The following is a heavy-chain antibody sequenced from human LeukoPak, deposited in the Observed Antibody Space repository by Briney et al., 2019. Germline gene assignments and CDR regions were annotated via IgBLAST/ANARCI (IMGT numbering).Heavy chain of an antibody. CDR3: AKDFKHIVVLIAPHYYMDV. CDR1: GFTFSSYG. D-gene: IGHD2-21*01. J-gene: IGHJ6*03. CDR2: IRYDGSNK. V-gene: IGHV3-30*02. Sequence: GGSLRLSCAASGFTFSSYGMHWVRQAPGKGLEWVAFIRYDGSNKYYADSVKGRFTISRDNSKNTLYLQMNSLRAEDTAVYYCAKDFKHIVVLIAPHYYMDVWGKGTTVTVSS.